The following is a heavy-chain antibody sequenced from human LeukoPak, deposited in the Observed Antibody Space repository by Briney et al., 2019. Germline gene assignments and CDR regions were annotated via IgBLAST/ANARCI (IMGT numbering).Heavy chain of an antibody. D-gene: IGHD2-2*01. CDR1: GFTFDDYA. Sequence: GGSLRLSCAASGFTFDDYAMHWVRQAPGKGLEWVSGISWSSGSIGYADSVKGRFTISRDNAKNSLYLQMNSLRAEDTALYYCAKALVVPGYFDLWGRGTLVTVSS. J-gene: IGHJ2*01. CDR3: AKALVVPGYFDL. CDR2: ISWSSGSI. V-gene: IGHV3-9*01.